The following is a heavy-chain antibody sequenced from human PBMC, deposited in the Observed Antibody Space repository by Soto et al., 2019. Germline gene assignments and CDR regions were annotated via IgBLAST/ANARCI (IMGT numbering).Heavy chain of an antibody. J-gene: IGHJ4*02. CDR3: ARDYLVAGNYFDY. V-gene: IGHV3-21*01. CDR2: ISSSSSYI. CDR1: GFTFSSYS. Sequence: EVQLVESGGGLVKPGGSLRLSCAASGFTFSSYSMNWVRQAPGKGLEWVSSISSSSSYIYYADSVKGRFTISRDNAKNSLYLQMNSLSAEDTAVYYCARDYLVAGNYFDYWGKGTLVTVSS. D-gene: IGHD6-19*01.